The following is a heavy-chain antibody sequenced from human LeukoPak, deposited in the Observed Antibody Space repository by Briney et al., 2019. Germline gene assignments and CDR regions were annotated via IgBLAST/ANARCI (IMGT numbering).Heavy chain of an antibody. V-gene: IGHV3-33*03. CDR1: GFLFSSYG. J-gene: IGHJ4*02. CDR2: IWYDESKT. D-gene: IGHD2-2*01. CDR3: ATPRPEGGACDF. Sequence: PGGSLRLSCAASGFLFSSYGMHWVRQSPGKGLDWVAAIWYDESKTYYADSVKGRFTISRDNAKNSLYLQMNSLRVDDTAVYYCATPRPEGGACDFWGQGTLVTVAS.